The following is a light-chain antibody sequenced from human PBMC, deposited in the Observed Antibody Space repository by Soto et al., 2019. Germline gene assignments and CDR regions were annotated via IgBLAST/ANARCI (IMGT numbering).Light chain of an antibody. Sequence: DIQMTQSPATLSASLGDRVTITCRASQTINRWLAWYQQKPRKATKLLIYDGSTLQSGVPSRFSGSGSGTEFTLTISSLQPDDVPTYYCQEYNALWYTFGQGTKV. CDR3: QEYNALWYT. V-gene: IGKV1-5*01. J-gene: IGKJ2*01. CDR2: DGS. CDR1: QTINRW.